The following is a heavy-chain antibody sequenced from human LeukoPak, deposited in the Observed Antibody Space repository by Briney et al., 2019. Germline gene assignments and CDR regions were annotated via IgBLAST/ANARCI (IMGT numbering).Heavy chain of an antibody. D-gene: IGHD3-22*01. CDR2: IYTSGST. Sequence: SETLSLTCTVSGGSISSGSYYGSWIRQPAGKGLEWIGRIYTSGSTNYNPSLKSRVTISVDTSKNQFSLKLSSVTAADTAVYYCGRERPFSTYYYDSSGFDYWGQGTLVTVSS. J-gene: IGHJ4*02. CDR3: GRERPFSTYYYDSSGFDY. CDR1: GGSISSGSYY. V-gene: IGHV4-61*02.